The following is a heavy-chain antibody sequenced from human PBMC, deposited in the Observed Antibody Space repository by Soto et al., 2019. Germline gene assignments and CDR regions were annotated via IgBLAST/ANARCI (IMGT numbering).Heavy chain of an antibody. CDR2: IKDNAQGGTA. CDR3: TRRPNLGDAGVGPRDY. Sequence: EVKMVESGGGLVEPGGSLRLSCAASGFAFTDAWMNWVRQAPGKGLEWVGRIKDNAQGGTADYAAPVKGRFIMSRDDSKNTLYLQMYGLQTEDTGIYYCTRRPNLGDAGVGPRDYWGRGKLVAVSS. J-gene: IGHJ4*02. CDR1: GFAFTDAW. V-gene: IGHV3-15*07. D-gene: IGHD1-26*01.